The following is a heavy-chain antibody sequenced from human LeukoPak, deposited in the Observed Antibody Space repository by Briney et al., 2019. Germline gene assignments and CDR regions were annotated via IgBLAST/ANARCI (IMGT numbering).Heavy chain of an antibody. D-gene: IGHD3-22*01. V-gene: IGHV4-31*03. J-gene: IGHJ4*02. CDR3: AGVGDSSGYSIDY. Sequence: SQTLSLTCTVSGGSISSGGYYWSWIRQHPGNGLEWIGYIYYSGSTYYNPSLKSRVTISVNTSKNQFSLKLSSVTAADTAVYYCAGVGDSSGYSIDYWGQGTLVTVSS. CDR1: GGSISSGGYY. CDR2: IYYSGST.